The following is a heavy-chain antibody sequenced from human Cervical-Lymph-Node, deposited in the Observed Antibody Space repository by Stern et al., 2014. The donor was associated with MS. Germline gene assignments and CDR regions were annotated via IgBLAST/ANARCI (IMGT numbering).Heavy chain of an antibody. J-gene: IGHJ5*02. CDR1: GGTFSSYA. CDR3: ARSRQLVILNWFDP. CDR2: IIPIFGTA. Sequence: VQLLESGAEVKKPGSSVKVSCKASGGTFSSYAISWVRQAPGQGLEWMGGIIPIFGTANYAQKFQGRVTITADESTSTAYMELSSLRSEDTAMYYCARSRQLVILNWFDPWGQGTLVTVSS. D-gene: IGHD6-6*01. V-gene: IGHV1-69*01.